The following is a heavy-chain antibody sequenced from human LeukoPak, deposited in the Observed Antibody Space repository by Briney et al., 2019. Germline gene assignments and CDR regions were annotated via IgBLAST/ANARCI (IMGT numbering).Heavy chain of an antibody. CDR2: ISGSGGST. CDR1: GFTFSSYA. V-gene: IGHV3-23*01. J-gene: IGHJ4*02. D-gene: IGHD2-15*01. CDR3: AKDVVVTITFDY. Sequence: PGGSLRLSCTASGFTFSSYAMSWVRQAPGKGLEWVSVISGSGGSTYYGDSVKGRYTISRDNSKNTLYLQMNSLRAEDTAVYYCAKDVVVTITFDYWGQGTLVTVSS.